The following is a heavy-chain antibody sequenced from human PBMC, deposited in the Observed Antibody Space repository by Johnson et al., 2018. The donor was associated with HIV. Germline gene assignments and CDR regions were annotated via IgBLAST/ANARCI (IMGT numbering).Heavy chain of an antibody. CDR3: AKDLVPLYYDFWSGPDDAFNI. CDR1: GFTFSSYG. CDR2: IRYDGSNK. V-gene: IGHV3-30*02. Sequence: QVQLVESGGGLVQPGGSLRLSCAASGFTFSSYGMHWVRQAPGKGLEWVAFIRYDGSNKYYADSVKGRFTISRDNSKNTLYLQMNSLRAEDTAVYYCAKDLVPLYYDFWSGPDDAFNIWGQGTLVTVSS. D-gene: IGHD3-3*01. J-gene: IGHJ3*02.